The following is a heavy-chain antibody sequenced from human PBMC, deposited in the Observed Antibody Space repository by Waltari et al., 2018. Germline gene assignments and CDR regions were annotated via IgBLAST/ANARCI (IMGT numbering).Heavy chain of an antibody. D-gene: IGHD3-10*01. CDR3: TRERITIVRGVVDS. Sequence: QVQLQESGPGLVKPSQTLSLPCPVSGGSISSCGYYCSWIRQHPGKGLEWLGYIYYSGSTYYNPSLKSRATMSLDTSKNQLSLKLNSVTAADTAVYYCTRERITIVRGVVDSWGQGTLVTVSS. V-gene: IGHV4-31*03. CDR1: GGSISSCGYY. J-gene: IGHJ4*02. CDR2: IYYSGST.